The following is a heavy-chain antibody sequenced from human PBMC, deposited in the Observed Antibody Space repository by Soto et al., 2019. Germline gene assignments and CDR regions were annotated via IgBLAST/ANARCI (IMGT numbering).Heavy chain of an antibody. D-gene: IGHD2-15*01. Sequence: SVKVSCKASGGTFSSYAISWVRQAPVQGLEWMGGIIPIFGTANYAQKFQGRVTITADESTSTAYMELSSLRSEDTAVYYCARGRYCSGGSCYPLPLYNWFDPWGQGTLVTVSS. CDR3: ARGRYCSGGSCYPLPLYNWFDP. J-gene: IGHJ5*02. V-gene: IGHV1-69*13. CDR2: IIPIFGTA. CDR1: GGTFSSYA.